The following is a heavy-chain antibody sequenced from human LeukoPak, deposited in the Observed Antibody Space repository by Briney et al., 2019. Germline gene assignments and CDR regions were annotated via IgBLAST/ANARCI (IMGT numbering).Heavy chain of an antibody. CDR1: GFRFNTYW. J-gene: IGHJ4*02. V-gene: IGHV3-30*02. CDR2: MWSDGSNR. D-gene: IGHD3-10*01. CDR3: AKSLSSRGLIIPKTTRYFDY. Sequence: GGSLRLSCAASGFRFNTYWMSWVRQAPGKGLEWVAFMWSDGSNRYYADSVKGRFTISRDNSKNTLYLQMNSLRAEDTAVYYCAKSLSSRGLIIPKTTRYFDYWGQGTLVTVSS.